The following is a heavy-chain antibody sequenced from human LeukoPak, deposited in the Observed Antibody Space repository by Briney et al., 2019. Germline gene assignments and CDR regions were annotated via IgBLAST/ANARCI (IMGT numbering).Heavy chain of an antibody. J-gene: IGHJ6*03. D-gene: IGHD2-15*01. CDR3: AKDTSAWWYHRAYMDV. V-gene: IGHV3-23*01. Sequence: GGSLRLSCAASGFTLGNYAMSWVRQAPGRGLEWVSAISGRGDKTYHADSVKGRFTISRDNSRNTLSLQVNSLRAEDTAVYYCAKDTSAWWYHRAYMDVWGKGTTVTVS. CDR2: ISGRGDKT. CDR1: GFTLGNYA.